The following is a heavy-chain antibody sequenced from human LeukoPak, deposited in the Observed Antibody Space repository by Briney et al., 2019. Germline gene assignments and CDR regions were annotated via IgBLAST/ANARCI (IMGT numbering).Heavy chain of an antibody. D-gene: IGHD4-11*01. J-gene: IGHJ4*02. CDR2: IYSGGST. CDR3: ARWAPEANYSNLDY. V-gene: IGHV3-66*02. CDR1: GFTVSSNY. Sequence: GGSLRLSCAASGFTVSSNYMSWVRQAPGKGLEWVSVIYSGGSTYYADSVKGRFTISRDNSKNTLYLQMNSLRAEDTAVYYCARWAPEANYSNLDYWGQGTLVTVSS.